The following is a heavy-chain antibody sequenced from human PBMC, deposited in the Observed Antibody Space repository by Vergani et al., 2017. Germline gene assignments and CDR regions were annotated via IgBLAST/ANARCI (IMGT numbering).Heavy chain of an antibody. V-gene: IGHV3-30-3*01. J-gene: IGHJ4*02. D-gene: IGHD3-10*01. CDR1: GFSFGNYA. Sequence: QVKLEESGGGVVQPGRSLRLSCAASGFSFGNYAMHWVRQAPGKGLEWVGVISYDGTEKKYADSVNGRFTISRDNSKNTLSLQMNSLRPEDTALYYCANIPGVWFGDREGGFDYWGLGTLVTVSS. CDR3: ANIPGVWFGDREGGFDY. CDR2: ISYDGTEK.